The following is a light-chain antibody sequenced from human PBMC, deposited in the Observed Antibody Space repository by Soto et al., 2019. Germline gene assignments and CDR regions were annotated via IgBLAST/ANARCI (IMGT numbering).Light chain of an antibody. J-gene: IGLJ1*01. V-gene: IGLV2-14*01. Sequence: QSLLTRPAAVAGSPRQSITSACTATSNDDGCYNYVSWYHQYLDKAPKHMIYEVSNRPSGISNRFSGSKSGNRASMTISGLQAEDEADYYCSSYTSSSTYVFGTGPKVTVL. CDR2: EVS. CDR1: SNDDGCYNY. CDR3: SSYTSSSTYV.